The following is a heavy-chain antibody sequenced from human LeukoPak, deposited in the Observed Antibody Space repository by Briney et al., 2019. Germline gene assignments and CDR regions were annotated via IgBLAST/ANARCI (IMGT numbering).Heavy chain of an antibody. CDR1: GFAFVDFA. Sequence: PGQSLRLSWTTSGFAFVDFAMSWVRQPAGKGLEWVGFIRRRAYGGATEYAASVKGRFIISRDDSKGIAYLQMNSLNTEDTAVYYCSRNGLVDFDYWGQGSRVIVSP. CDR2: IRRRAYGGAT. V-gene: IGHV3-49*04. J-gene: IGHJ4*02. CDR3: SRNGLVDFDY.